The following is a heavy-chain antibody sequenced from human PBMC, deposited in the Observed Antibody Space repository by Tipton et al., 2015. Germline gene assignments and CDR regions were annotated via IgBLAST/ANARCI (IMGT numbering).Heavy chain of an antibody. D-gene: IGHD6-13*01. V-gene: IGHV1-8*01. CDR2: MNPNSGNT. CDR1: GYTFSSYD. Sequence: QSGPEVKKPGASVKVSCKASGYTFSSYDINWVRQATGQGLEWMGWMNPNSGNTGYAQKFQGRVTITAHESTSTAYMELSSLTSEDTAVYYCANLYSSSWDAAYYGVDVWGQGTTVTVSS. CDR3: ANLYSSSWDAAYYGVDV. J-gene: IGHJ6*02.